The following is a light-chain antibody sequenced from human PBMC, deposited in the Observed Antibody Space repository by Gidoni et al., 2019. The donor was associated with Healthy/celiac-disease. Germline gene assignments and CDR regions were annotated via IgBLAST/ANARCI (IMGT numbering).Light chain of an antibody. V-gene: IGLV1-47*01. CDR1: SSNIGSNY. Sequence: QSVLTQPPYASGTPGQRVTISCSGSSSNIGSNYVYWYQQLPGTAPKLLSYRNNQRPSGVPDRFSGSKSGTSASLAISGLRSEDEADYYCAAGDDSLSGWVFGGGTKLTVL. CDR2: RNN. J-gene: IGLJ3*02. CDR3: AAGDDSLSGWV.